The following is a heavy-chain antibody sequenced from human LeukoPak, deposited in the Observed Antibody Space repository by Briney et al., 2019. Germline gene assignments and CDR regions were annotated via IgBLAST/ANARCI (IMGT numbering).Heavy chain of an antibody. CDR2: IYYSGST. CDR1: GGSISSSSYY. D-gene: IGHD6-13*01. CDR3: ARHSPTTKTRIAAAGTLYWFDP. Sequence: SETLSLTCTVSGGSISSSSYYWGWIRQPPGKGLEWIGSIYYSGSTYYNPSLKSRVTISVDTSKNQFSLKLSSVTTADTAVYYCARHSPTTKTRIAAAGTLYWFDPWGQGTLVTVFS. J-gene: IGHJ5*02. V-gene: IGHV4-39*01.